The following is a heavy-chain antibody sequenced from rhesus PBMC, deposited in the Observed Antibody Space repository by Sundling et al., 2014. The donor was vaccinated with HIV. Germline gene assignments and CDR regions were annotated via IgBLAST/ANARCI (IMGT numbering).Heavy chain of an antibody. Sequence: QVQLQESGPGLVKPSATLSLTCDVSGGSITNNSWNWIRQSPGKGLEWIGRISGSGGSTDYSPSLKSRVTISTDTSKNQFSLKLSSVTAADTAVYYCAMSTWNGYHYYGLESWGQGVVVTVSS. CDR1: GGSITNNS. D-gene: IGHD3-3*01. V-gene: IGHV4-173*01. J-gene: IGHJ6*01. CDR3: AMSTWNGYHYYGLES. CDR2: ISGSGGST.